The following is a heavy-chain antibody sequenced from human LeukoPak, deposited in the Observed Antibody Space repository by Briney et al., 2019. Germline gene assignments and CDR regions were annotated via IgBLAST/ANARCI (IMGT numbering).Heavy chain of an antibody. J-gene: IGHJ4*02. Sequence: EDSLKISCKGSGYSFTSYWISCVRQMASKHRECMGIIYPGDSDTRYSTSFQGQVTISADKSISTAFLQWSSLKASDTAMSYCGTHTDMDGYYFDYWGQGTLVTVSS. D-gene: IGHD5-18*01. V-gene: IGHV5-51*01. CDR1: GYSFTSYW. CDR3: GTHTDMDGYYFDY. CDR2: IYPGDSDT.